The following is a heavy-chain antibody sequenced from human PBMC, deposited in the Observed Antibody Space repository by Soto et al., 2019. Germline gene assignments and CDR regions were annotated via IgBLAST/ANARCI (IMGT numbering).Heavy chain of an antibody. J-gene: IGHJ6*02. V-gene: IGHV3-74*01. D-gene: IGHD6-13*01. CDR2: INSDGSST. CDR1: GFTFSSYW. CDR3: ARAQWVSSSWLYYYYYYGMDV. Sequence: PGRSLRLSCAASGFTFSSYWMHWVRQAQGKGLVWVSRINSDGSSTSYADSVKGRFTISRDNAKNTLYLQMNSLRAEDTAVYYCARAQWVSSSWLYYYYYYGMDVWGQGTTVTVSS.